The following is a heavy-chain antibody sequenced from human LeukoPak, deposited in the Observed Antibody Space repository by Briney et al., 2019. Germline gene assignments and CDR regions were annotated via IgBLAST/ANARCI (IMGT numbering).Heavy chain of an antibody. D-gene: IGHD2-2*01. CDR3: AKAELRYCSRTSCHNFDF. CDR2: ISYDGSNK. CDR1: GFTFSSYA. Sequence: GGSLRLSCAASGFTFSSYAMHWVRQAPGKGLEWVAVISYDGSNKYYADSVKGRFTISRDNSKNTLYLQMNSLRVEDTAVYYCAKAELRYCSRTSCHNFDFWGQGTLVTVSS. J-gene: IGHJ4*02. V-gene: IGHV3-30-3*01.